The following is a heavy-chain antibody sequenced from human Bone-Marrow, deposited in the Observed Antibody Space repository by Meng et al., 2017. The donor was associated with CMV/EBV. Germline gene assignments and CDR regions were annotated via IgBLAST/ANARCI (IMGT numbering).Heavy chain of an antibody. CDR2: IYSGGST. D-gene: IGHD2-21*02. V-gene: IGHV3-66*02. CDR3: ARGGGAFCGGDCSRTLDY. Sequence: GESLKISCAASGTTVSSNYMSWVRQAPGKGLEWVSVIYSGGSTYYADSVKGRFTISRDNSKNTLYLQMNSLTTEDTALYYCARGGGAFCGGDCSRTLDYWGQGTLVTVSS. CDR1: GTTVSSNY. J-gene: IGHJ4*02.